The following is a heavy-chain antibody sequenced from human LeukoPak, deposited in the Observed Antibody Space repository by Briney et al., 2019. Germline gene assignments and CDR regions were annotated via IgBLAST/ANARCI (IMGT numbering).Heavy chain of an antibody. D-gene: IGHD1-26*01. J-gene: IGHJ4*02. CDR2: IIPISGTA. V-gene: IGHV1-69*06. CDR1: GYTFTGYY. CDR3: ARSIVGAKYYFDY. Sequence: GASVKVSCKASGYTFTGYYMHWVRQAPGQGLEWMGGIIPISGTANYAQKFQGRVTITADKSTRTAYMELSSLRSEDTAVYYCARSIVGAKYYFDYWGQGTLVTVSS.